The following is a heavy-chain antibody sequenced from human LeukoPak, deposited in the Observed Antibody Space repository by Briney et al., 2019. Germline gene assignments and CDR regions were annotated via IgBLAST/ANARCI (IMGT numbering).Heavy chain of an antibody. D-gene: IGHD2-2*01. CDR3: ARDCSSTSCPTPAYYYYGMDV. J-gene: IGHJ6*04. V-gene: IGHV1-18*04. CDR2: ISAYNGNT. Sequence: ASVKVSYKASGYTFTSYGISWVRQAPGQGLEWMGWISAYNGNTNYAQKLQGRVTMTTDTSTSTAYMELRSLRSDDTAVYYCARDCSSTSCPTPAYYYYGMDVWGKGTTVTVSS. CDR1: GYTFTSYG.